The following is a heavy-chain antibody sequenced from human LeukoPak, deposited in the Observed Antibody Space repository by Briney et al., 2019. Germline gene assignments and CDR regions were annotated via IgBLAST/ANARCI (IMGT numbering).Heavy chain of an antibody. CDR2: ISSSGSYI. CDR1: GFTFSSHS. V-gene: IGHV3-21*01. D-gene: IGHD2-15*01. CDR3: AREVMVVAATTFWFFDL. Sequence: PGGSLRLSCAASGFTFSSHSMDWVRQAPGKGLEWVSSISSSGSYIYYADSVKGRFTISRDNAKNSLYLQMNSLRAEDTAVYYCAREVMVVAATTFWFFDLWGRGALVTVSS. J-gene: IGHJ2*01.